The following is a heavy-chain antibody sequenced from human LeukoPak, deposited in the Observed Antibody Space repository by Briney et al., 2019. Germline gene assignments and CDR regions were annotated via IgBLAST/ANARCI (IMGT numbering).Heavy chain of an antibody. V-gene: IGHV3-64D*06. CDR2: ISDNGGST. CDR1: GFTFSSYA. CDR3: VRRATTLRVYFDY. Sequence: PGGSLRLSCSASGFTFSSYAMHWVRQAPGKGLEYVSAISDNGGSTYYADSVKGRFTISRDNSKNTLYLQMSSLRAEDTAVYYRVRRATTLRVYFDYWGQGTLVTVSS. D-gene: IGHD5-24*01. J-gene: IGHJ4*02.